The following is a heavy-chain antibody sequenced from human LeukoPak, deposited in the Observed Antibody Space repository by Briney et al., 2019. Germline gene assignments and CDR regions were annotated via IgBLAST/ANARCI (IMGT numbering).Heavy chain of an antibody. CDR1: GGSISSYY. CDR3: AREESLYSSSWYYYYGMDV. CDR2: IYTSGST. J-gene: IGHJ6*02. D-gene: IGHD6-13*01. Sequence: SETLSLTCTVSGGSISSYYWSWIRQPAGKGLEWIGRIYTSGSTNYNPSLKSRVTMSVDTSKNQFSLKLSSVTAADTAVYYCAREESLYSSSWYYYYGMDVWGQGTTVTVSS. V-gene: IGHV4-4*07.